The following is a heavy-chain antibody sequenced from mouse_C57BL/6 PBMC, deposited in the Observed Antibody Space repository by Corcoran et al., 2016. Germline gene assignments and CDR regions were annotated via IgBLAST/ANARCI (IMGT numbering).Heavy chain of an antibody. CDR1: GYTFTDYY. CDR2: INPNNGGT. D-gene: IGHD1-1*01. J-gene: IGHJ4*01. Sequence: EVQLQQSGPELVKPGASVKISCKASGYTFTDYYMNWVKQSHGKSLEWIGDINPNNGGTSYNQKFKGKATLTVDKSSSTAYMELRSLTSEDSAVYYCAKGKLRGSAMDYWGQGTSVTVSS. CDR3: AKGKLRGSAMDY. V-gene: IGHV1-26*01.